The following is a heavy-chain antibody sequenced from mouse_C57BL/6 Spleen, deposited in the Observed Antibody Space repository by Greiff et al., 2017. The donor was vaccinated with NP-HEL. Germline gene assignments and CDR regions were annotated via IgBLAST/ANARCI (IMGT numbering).Heavy chain of an antibody. CDR3: ARIYYYGSSYPRDY. CDR1: GYTFTSYT. J-gene: IGHJ2*01. CDR2: INPSSGYT. V-gene: IGHV1-4*01. Sequence: QVQLQQSGAELARPGASVKMSCKASGYTFTSYTMHWVKQRPGQGLEWIGYINPSSGYTKYNQKFKDKATLTADKSSSTAYMQLSSLTSEDFAVYYCARIYYYGSSYPRDYWGQGTTLTVSS. D-gene: IGHD1-1*01.